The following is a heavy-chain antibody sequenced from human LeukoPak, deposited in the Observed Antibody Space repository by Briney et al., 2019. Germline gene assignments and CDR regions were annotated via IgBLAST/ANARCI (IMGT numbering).Heavy chain of an antibody. CDR3: AQTFLTGFDY. V-gene: IGHV4-38-2*02. Sequence: PSETLSLTCTVSGYSISSGYYWGWIRQPPGKGLEWIGSIYHSGSTYYNPSLKSRVTISVDTSKNQFSLKLSSVTAADTAVYYCAQTFLTGFDYWGQGTLVTVSS. CDR1: GYSISSGYY. J-gene: IGHJ4*02. D-gene: IGHD3-9*01. CDR2: IYHSGST.